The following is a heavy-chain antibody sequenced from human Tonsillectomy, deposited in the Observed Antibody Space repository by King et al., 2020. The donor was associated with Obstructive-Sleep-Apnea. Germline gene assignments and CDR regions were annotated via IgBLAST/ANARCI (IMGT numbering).Heavy chain of an antibody. CDR3: ARDGRAAAGIDS. Sequence: QLQESGPGLVKPSESLSLTCTVSGGSISSYYWSWIRQSPGKGLEWIGNIYYRGNTNYKSSLKSRVTISVDTSKNQFFLTLSSVTAADTAIYYCARDGRAAAGIDSWGLGTLVTVSS. J-gene: IGHJ4*02. D-gene: IGHD6-13*01. CDR2: IYYRGNT. V-gene: IGHV4-59*01. CDR1: GGSISSYY.